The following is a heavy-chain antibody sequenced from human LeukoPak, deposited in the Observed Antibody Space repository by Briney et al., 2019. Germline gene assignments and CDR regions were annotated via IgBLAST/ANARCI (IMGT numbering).Heavy chain of an antibody. V-gene: IGHV4-39*07. CDR3: ARGGGWSPYYFDY. D-gene: IGHD6-19*01. Sequence: SETLSLTCTVSGGSISSSSYYWGWIRQPPGKGLEWIGSIYYSGSTYYNPSLKSRVTISLDSSKNHFSLKLTSVTAADTAVYYCARGGGWSPYYFDYWGQGTLVTVSS. J-gene: IGHJ4*02. CDR2: IYYSGST. CDR1: GGSISSSSYY.